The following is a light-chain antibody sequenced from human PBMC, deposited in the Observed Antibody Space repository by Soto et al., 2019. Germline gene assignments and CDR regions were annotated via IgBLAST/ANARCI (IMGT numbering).Light chain of an antibody. CDR2: GAS. CDR1: QSVSSN. CDR3: QQYNNWPPLT. Sequence: EIVMPQSPATLSVSPGERATLSCRASQSVSSNLAWYQQKPGQAPRLLLYGASTRATGIPARFSGSGSGTEFTLTFSSLHSEDFAVYYCQQYNNWPPLTFGGGTKVEIK. V-gene: IGKV3-15*01. J-gene: IGKJ4*01.